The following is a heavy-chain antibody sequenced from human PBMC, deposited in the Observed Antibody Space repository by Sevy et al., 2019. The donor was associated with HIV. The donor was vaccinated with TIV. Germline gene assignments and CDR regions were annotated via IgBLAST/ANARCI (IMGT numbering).Heavy chain of an antibody. D-gene: IGHD1-7*01. CDR3: ARDDGNYYFHY. CDR2: IKQDAGQK. J-gene: IGHJ4*02. V-gene: IGHV3-7*01. CDR1: GFTFSKYW. Sequence: GGSLRLSCAASGFTFSKYWMSWVRQAPGKGLEWVANIKQDAGQKYYVDSVKGRFTISRDNAKNSLYLQMNSLRAEDTAVYFCARDDGNYYFHYWGQGTLATVSS.